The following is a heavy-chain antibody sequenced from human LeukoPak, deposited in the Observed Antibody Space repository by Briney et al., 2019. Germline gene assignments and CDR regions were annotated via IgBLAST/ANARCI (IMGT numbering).Heavy chain of an antibody. D-gene: IGHD6-13*01. J-gene: IGHJ4*02. Sequence: PSETLSLTCTVSGGYIGSYYWSWIRQPAGKGLEWIGYIYYSGSTNYNPSLKSRVTISVDTSKNQFSLKLTSVTAADTAVYYCARQGVAAAGYYFDYWGQGILVTVSS. CDR2: IYYSGST. CDR3: ARQGVAAAGYYFDY. V-gene: IGHV4-59*08. CDR1: GGYIGSYY.